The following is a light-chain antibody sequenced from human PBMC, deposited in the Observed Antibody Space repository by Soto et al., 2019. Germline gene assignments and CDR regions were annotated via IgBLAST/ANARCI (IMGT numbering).Light chain of an antibody. CDR2: KAS. V-gene: IGKV1-5*03. CDR1: QSISSW. CDR3: QQYNSYPWT. J-gene: IGKJ1*01. Sequence: DLQMNQSPSTLSASVGDRVTITCRASQSISSWLAWYQQKPGKAPKLLIYKASSLESGVPSRFSGRGSGTEFTLTISSLQPDDFATYYFQQYNSYPWTFGHGTKVQIK.